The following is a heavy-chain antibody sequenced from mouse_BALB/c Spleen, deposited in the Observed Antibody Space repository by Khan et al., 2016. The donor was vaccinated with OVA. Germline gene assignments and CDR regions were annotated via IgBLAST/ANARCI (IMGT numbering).Heavy chain of an antibody. CDR2: INPSSGYT. D-gene: IGHD3-1*01. J-gene: IGHJ2*01. CDR3: ARKSTRASY. V-gene: IGHV1-4*01. CDR1: GYTFTSYT. Sequence: QLKQSGAELVKPGASVKMSCKASGYTFTSYTMHWVKQRPGQGLEWIGYINPSSGYTKYNQKFKDKATLTADKSSSTAYMQLSSLTSEDSAVYYCARKSTRASYWGQGTTLTVSS.